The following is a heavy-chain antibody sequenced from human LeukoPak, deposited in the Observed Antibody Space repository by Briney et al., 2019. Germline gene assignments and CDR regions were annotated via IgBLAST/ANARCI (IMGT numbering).Heavy chain of an antibody. Sequence: GGSLRLSCAASGFTLSRYAMHWVRQAPGKGLVWVAVISYDGSNKYYADSVKGRFTISRDNSKNTLYLQMNSLRAEDTAVYYCARERGETADGSYYFDYWGQGTLVTVSS. CDR3: ARERGETADGSYYFDY. CDR2: ISYDGSNK. D-gene: IGHD3-10*01. V-gene: IGHV3-30-3*01. CDR1: GFTLSRYA. J-gene: IGHJ4*02.